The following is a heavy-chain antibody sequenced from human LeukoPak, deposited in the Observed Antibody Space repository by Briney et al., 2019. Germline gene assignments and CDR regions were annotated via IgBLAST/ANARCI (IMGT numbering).Heavy chain of an antibody. J-gene: IGHJ5*02. D-gene: IGHD1-26*01. CDR3: AGEGATNMFLQDWFDP. Sequence: ASVKVSCKASGYTFTSYYMHWVRQAPGQGLEWMGIINPSGGSTSYAQKFQGRVTMTRDTSTSTVYMELSSLRSEDTAVYYCAGEGATNMFLQDWFDPWGQGTLVTVSS. CDR2: INPSGGST. CDR1: GYTFTSYY. V-gene: IGHV1-46*01.